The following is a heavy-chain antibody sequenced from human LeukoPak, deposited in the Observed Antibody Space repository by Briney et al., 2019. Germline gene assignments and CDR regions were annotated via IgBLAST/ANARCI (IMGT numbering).Heavy chain of an antibody. D-gene: IGHD6-13*01. CDR3: ARHTGSIAAAAAPYDY. Sequence: SETLSLTCTVSGGSISSYYWSWIRQPPGKGLEWIGYIYTSGSTNYNPSLKSRVTISVDTSKNQFSLKLSSVTAAETAVYYCARHTGSIAAAAAPYDYWGQGTLVTVSS. J-gene: IGHJ4*02. V-gene: IGHV4-4*09. CDR1: GGSISSYY. CDR2: IYTSGST.